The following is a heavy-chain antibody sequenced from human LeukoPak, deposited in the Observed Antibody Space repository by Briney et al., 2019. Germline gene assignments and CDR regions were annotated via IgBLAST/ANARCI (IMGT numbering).Heavy chain of an antibody. CDR3: ATGEKGTSWWDDLQH. J-gene: IGHJ1*01. V-gene: IGHV1-2*02. Sequence: ASVKVSCKASGYSFTGYYIHWVRQAPGQELEWMGWINPQSGDTNYLQKFQGRVTMTGDTSISTVDMELISLRSDDTATYYCATGEKGTSWWDDLQHWGQGTLVTVSS. CDR1: GYSFTGYY. D-gene: IGHD1-26*01. CDR2: INPQSGDT.